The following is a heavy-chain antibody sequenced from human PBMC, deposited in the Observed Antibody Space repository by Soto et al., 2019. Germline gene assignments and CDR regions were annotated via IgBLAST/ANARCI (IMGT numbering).Heavy chain of an antibody. D-gene: IGHD3-10*01. CDR1: GYTFTSYG. CDR2: ISAYNGNT. CDR3: ARASGLWFGDATENGFDP. Sequence: ASVKVSCKASGYTFTSYGISWVRQAPGQGLEWMGWISAYNGNTNYAQKLQGRVTMTTDTSTSTAYMELRSLRSDDTAVYYCARASGLWFGDATENGFDPWGQGTLVTVSS. J-gene: IGHJ5*02. V-gene: IGHV1-18*04.